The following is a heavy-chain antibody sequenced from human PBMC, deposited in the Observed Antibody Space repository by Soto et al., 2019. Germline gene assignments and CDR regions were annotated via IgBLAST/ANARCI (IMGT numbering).Heavy chain of an antibody. CDR1: GFTFSSYG. CDR2: IWYDGSNK. J-gene: IGHJ4*02. CDR3: ARDRMYYDSSGYYDY. D-gene: IGHD3-22*01. V-gene: IGHV3-33*01. Sequence: QVQLVESGGGVVQPGRSLRLSCVASGFTFSSYGMHWVRQAPGKGLEWVAVIWYDGSNKYYVDSVKGRFTISRDNSKNTLYLQMNSLRAEDTAEYYCARDRMYYDSSGYYDYWGQGTLVTVSS.